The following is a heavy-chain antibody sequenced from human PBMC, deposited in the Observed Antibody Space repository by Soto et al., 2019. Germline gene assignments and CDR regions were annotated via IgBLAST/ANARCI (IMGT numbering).Heavy chain of an antibody. CDR1: GFSLSTSGMC. CDR3: ARTTVAGTTPGGLFDY. V-gene: IGHV2-70*11. Sequence: SGPTLVNPTQTLTLTCTFSGFSLSTSGMCVSWIRQPPGKALEWLARIDWDDDKYYSTSLKTRLTISKDTSKNQVVLTMTNMDPVDTATYYCARTTVAGTTPGGLFDYWGQGTLVTVSS. CDR2: IDWDDDK. D-gene: IGHD6-19*01. J-gene: IGHJ4*02.